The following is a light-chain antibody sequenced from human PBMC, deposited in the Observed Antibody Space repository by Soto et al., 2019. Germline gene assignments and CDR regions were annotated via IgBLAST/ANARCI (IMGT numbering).Light chain of an antibody. V-gene: IGLV2-14*01. CDR1: SSDVGAYNY. CDR3: SSYTTSSSFH. J-gene: IGLJ1*01. Sequence: QSALTQPASVSGSPGQSITISCTGTSSDVGAYNYVSWYQQHPGKAPKLMIFDVSNRPSGVSNRFSGSKSGNTASLTISGLQAEDEADYYCSSYTTSSSFHFGTGTKVTVL. CDR2: DVS.